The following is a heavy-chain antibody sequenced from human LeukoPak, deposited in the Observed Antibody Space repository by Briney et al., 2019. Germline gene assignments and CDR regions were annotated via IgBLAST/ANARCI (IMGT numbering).Heavy chain of an antibody. D-gene: IGHD4-11*01. CDR3: ARRMSTVTAYFDY. CDR2: IKQDGSEK. CDR1: GFTFSSYW. J-gene: IGHJ4*02. Sequence: PGGSLRLSCAASGFTFSSYWMSWVRQAPGKGLERVANIKQDGSEKYYVDSVKGRFTISRDNAKNSLYLQMNGLRAEDTAVYYCARRMSTVTAYFDYWGQGTLVSVSS. V-gene: IGHV3-7*01.